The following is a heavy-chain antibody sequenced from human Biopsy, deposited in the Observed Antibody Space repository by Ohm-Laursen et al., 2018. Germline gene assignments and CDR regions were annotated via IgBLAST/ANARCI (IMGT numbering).Heavy chain of an antibody. V-gene: IGHV1-18*01. CDR2: ISGYNGNT. CDR3: ARVALPLYLDN. J-gene: IGHJ4*02. CDR1: GYSFNNYG. Sequence: GASVKVSCKASGYSFNNYGINWVRQAPGQGLEWMGRISGYNGNTKYAQKFQGRVTMTTDTSTSAVYMEVRSLRSDDTAVYYCARVALPLYLDNWGQRTRVTVSS. D-gene: IGHD2-21*01.